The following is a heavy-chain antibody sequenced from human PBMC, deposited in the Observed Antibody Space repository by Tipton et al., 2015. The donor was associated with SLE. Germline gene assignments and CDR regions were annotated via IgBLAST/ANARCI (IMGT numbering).Heavy chain of an antibody. V-gene: IGHV3-23*01. D-gene: IGHD6-19*01. J-gene: IGHJ5*02. CDR2: ISGSGGST. CDR3: ARGGDSSGWYWFDP. CDR1: GFTFSDYY. Sequence: SLRLSCAASGFTFSDYYMSWIRQAPGKGLEWVSAISGSGGSTYYADSVKGWFTISRDNSKNTLYLQMNSLRAEDTAVYYCARGGDSSGWYWFDPWGQGTLVTVSS.